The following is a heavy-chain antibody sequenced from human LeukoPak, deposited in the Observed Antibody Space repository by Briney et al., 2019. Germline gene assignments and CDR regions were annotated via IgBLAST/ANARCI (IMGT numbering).Heavy chain of an antibody. J-gene: IGHJ4*02. CDR2: IKQDGSEK. CDR1: GFTFSAYW. V-gene: IGHV3-7*01. CDR3: ARDWRTSHCYLY. Sequence: GGSLRLSCATSGFTFSAYWMSWVRQAPGKGLKWVANIKQDGSEKYYVDSVKGRFTISRDNAKNSLYLQMNSLRAEDTAVYYCARDWRTSHCYLYWGQGTLVTVSS. D-gene: IGHD2-21*02.